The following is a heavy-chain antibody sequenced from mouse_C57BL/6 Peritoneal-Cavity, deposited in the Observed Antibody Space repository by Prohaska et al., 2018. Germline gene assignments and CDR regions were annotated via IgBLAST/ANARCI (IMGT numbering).Heavy chain of an antibody. Sequence: LQQSGAELVMPGASVKLSCKASGYTFTSYWMHWVKQRPGQGLEWIGEIDLSDSYTNYNQKFKGKATLTVDKSSSTAYMQLSSLTSEDSAVYYCARNYGNYCDYWGQGTTLTVSS. J-gene: IGHJ2*01. CDR3: ARNYGNYCDY. V-gene: IGHV1-69*01. D-gene: IGHD2-1*01. CDR1: GYTFTSYW. CDR2: IDLSDSYT.